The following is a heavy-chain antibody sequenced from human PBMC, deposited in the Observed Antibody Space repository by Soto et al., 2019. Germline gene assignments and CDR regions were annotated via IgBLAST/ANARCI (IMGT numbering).Heavy chain of an antibody. CDR1: GYTFTSYY. J-gene: IGHJ4*02. Sequence: GASVKVSCKASGYTFTSYYMHWVRQAPGQGLEWMGIINPSGGSTSYAQKFQGRVTMTRDTSTSTVYMELSSLRSEDTAVYYCARDRYSSSWYVGAFDYWGQGTLVTVSS. CDR3: ARDRYSSSWYVGAFDY. CDR2: INPSGGST. V-gene: IGHV1-46*01. D-gene: IGHD6-13*01.